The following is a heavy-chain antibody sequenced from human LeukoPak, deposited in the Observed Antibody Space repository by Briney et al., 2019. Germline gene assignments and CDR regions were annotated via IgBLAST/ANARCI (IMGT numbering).Heavy chain of an antibody. CDR3: ARGPSYYGSGGTYYFDY. J-gene: IGHJ4*02. CDR1: GYSFTSYW. V-gene: IGHV5-10-1*01. Sequence: GESLKISCKGSGYSFTSYWISWVRQMPGKGLEWMGRIDPSDSYTNYSPSFQGHVTISADKSISTAYLQWSSLKASDTAMYYCARGPSYYGSGGTYYFDYWGQGTLVTVSS. CDR2: IDPSDSYT. D-gene: IGHD3-10*01.